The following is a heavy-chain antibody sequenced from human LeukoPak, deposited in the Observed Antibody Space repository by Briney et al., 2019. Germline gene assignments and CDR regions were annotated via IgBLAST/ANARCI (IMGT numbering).Heavy chain of an antibody. CDR3: ARGQYCGYCTSCPSCDY. Sequence: GGSLRLSCAASGFTFGSYSMNWVRQAPGKGLQWVSYVSSSSSTMYYADSVKGRFTISRDNAKNALYLQMNSLRAEVTAVYYCARGQYCGYCTSCPSCDYWGQGTLVTVSS. CDR2: VSSSSSTM. CDR1: GFTFGSYS. J-gene: IGHJ4*02. V-gene: IGHV3-48*01. D-gene: IGHD2-2*01.